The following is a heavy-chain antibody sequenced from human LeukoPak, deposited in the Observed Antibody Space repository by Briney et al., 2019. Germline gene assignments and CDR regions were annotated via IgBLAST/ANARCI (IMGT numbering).Heavy chain of an antibody. Sequence: GGSLRLSCEASGFTFTSYWMAWVRQAPGKGLEWVANIAQDGAEAVYADSVRGRFSISRDNAKNSLYLQMNNLRAEDTAVYYCSNGIYRDSYWGQGTQVTVSS. CDR1: GFTFTSYW. J-gene: IGHJ4*02. CDR2: IAQDGAEA. CDR3: SNGIYRDSY. V-gene: IGHV3-7*01. D-gene: IGHD1-26*01.